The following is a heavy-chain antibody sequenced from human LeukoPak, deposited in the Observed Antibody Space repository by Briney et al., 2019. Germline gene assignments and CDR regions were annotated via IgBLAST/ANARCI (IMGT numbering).Heavy chain of an antibody. CDR2: ISWNSGSI. CDR1: GFTFDDYA. V-gene: IGHV3-9*01. D-gene: IGHD2-2*01. CDR3: AKVVTSYYYYYGMDV. Sequence: GRSLRLSCAASGFTFDDYAMHWVRQAPGKGLEWVSGISWNSGSIGYADSVKGRFTISRDNAKNSLYLQMNSLRAEDTASYYCAKVVTSYYYYYGMDVWGQGTTVTVSS. J-gene: IGHJ6*02.